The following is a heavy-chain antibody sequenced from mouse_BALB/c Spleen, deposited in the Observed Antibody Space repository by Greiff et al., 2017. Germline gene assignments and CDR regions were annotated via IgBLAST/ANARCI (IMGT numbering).Heavy chain of an antibody. Sequence: VHVKQSGAELVRSGASVKLSCTASGFNIKDYYMHWVKQRPEQGLEWIGWIDPENGDTEYAPKFQGKATMTADTSSNTAYLQLSSLTSEDTAVYYCSTYAMDYWGQGTSVTVSS. CDR3: STYAMDY. CDR1: GFNIKDYY. V-gene: IGHV14-4*02. J-gene: IGHJ4*01. CDR2: IDPENGDT.